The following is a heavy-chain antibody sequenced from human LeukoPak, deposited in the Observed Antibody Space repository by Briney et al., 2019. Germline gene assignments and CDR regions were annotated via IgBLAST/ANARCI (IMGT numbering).Heavy chain of an antibody. CDR1: GFTVSSNY. V-gene: IGHV3-23*01. CDR3: AKSDCGTIGCKLLNY. D-gene: IGHD2-21*01. J-gene: IGHJ4*02. Sequence: GGSLRLSCLASGFTVSSNYMSWVRQAPGKGLEWVSAISGGGDATKYADSVKGRFTISRDNSKNTLSLQMNSLRAEDTALYYCAKSDCGTIGCKLLNYWGQGTLVTVSS. CDR2: ISGGGDAT.